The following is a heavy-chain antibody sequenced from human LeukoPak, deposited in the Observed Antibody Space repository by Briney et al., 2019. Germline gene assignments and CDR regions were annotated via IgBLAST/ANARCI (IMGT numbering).Heavy chain of an antibody. Sequence: GRSLRLSCAASGFTFSSYAMHWVRQAPGKGLEWVAVISYDGSNKYYADSVKGRFTISRDNSENTLYLQMNSLRAEDTAVYYCARGSGSGSFLYFDYWGQGTLVTVSS. CDR3: ARGSGSGSFLYFDY. CDR1: GFTFSSYA. D-gene: IGHD3-10*01. CDR2: ISYDGSNK. V-gene: IGHV3-30-3*01. J-gene: IGHJ4*02.